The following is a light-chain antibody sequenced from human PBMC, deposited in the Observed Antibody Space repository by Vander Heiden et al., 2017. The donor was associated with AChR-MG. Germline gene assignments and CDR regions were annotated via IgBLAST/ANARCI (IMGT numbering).Light chain of an antibody. CDR1: QTINTY. CDR3: QQSHSLPLT. J-gene: IGKJ3*01. CDR2: AAS. Sequence: DIQMTQSPSSLSASEGDRVAITCRASQTINTYLNWYQQKQGRAPRLLIFAASTLETGVPSRFSGRGSGTEFNLTISNLQPEDFGTYYCQQSHSLPLTFGPGT. V-gene: IGKV1-39*01.